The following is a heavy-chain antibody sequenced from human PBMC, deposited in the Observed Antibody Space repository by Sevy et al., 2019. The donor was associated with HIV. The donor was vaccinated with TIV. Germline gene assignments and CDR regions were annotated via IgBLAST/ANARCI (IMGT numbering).Heavy chain of an antibody. CDR3: ARDRGAVVVVPAAMI. D-gene: IGHD2-2*01. Sequence: LSLTCAASGFTFSSYAMHWVRQAPGKGLEWVTVISYDGSDKYYADSVKGRFTISRDNSKNTLYLQMNGLRTEDTAVYYCARDRGAVVVVPAAMIWGQGTLVTVSS. CDR1: GFTFSSYA. V-gene: IGHV3-30*04. CDR2: ISYDGSDK. J-gene: IGHJ4*02.